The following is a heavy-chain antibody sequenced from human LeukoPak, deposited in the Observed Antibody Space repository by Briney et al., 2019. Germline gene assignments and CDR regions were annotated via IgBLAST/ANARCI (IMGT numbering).Heavy chain of an antibody. V-gene: IGHV4-34*01. CDR2: INHSGGT. CDR1: GGSFSGYY. Sequence: PSETLSLTCAVYGGSFSGYYWSWIRQPPGKGLEWIGEINHSGGTNYNPSLKSRVTISVDTSKNQFSLKLSSVTAADTAVYYCARDRRTIPGYGYYNMDVWGKGTTVTVSS. CDR3: ARDRRTIPGYGYYNMDV. J-gene: IGHJ6*03. D-gene: IGHD5-12*01.